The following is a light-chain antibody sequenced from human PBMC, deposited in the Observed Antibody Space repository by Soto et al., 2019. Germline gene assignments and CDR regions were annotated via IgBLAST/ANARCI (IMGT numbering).Light chain of an antibody. CDR3: QQFSA. J-gene: IGKJ2*01. Sequence: DIHMTQSPSTLSAPVGDRVTITCRASQSVSRWLAWYQQKPVQAPRLLIYDASSLESGVPSRFSGSGSGAEFTLTINSLQPDDFATYYCQQFSAFGQGTKLEIK. CDR1: QSVSRW. CDR2: DAS. V-gene: IGKV1-5*01.